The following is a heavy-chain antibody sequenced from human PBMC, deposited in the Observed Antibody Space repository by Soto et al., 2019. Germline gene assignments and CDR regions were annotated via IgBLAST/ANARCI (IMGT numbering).Heavy chain of an antibody. Sequence: SETLSLTCTVSGGSISSSSYYWGWLRQPPGKGLEWIGSIYYSGSTYYNPSLKSRVTISVDTSKNQFSLKLSSVTAADTAVYYSARSYYGSGYYYMDVWGKGTTVNVPS. CDR3: ARSYYGSGYYYMDV. CDR2: IYYSGST. CDR1: GGSISSSSYY. J-gene: IGHJ6*03. V-gene: IGHV4-39*01. D-gene: IGHD3-10*01.